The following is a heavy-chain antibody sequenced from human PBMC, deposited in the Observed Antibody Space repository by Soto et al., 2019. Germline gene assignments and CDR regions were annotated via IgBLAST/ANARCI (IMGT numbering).Heavy chain of an antibody. Sequence: QITLKESGPTLVKPTQTLTLTCTFSGFSLSTSGVGVGWIRQPPGKALEWLALIYWDDDKRYSPSLKSRLTNTKNSSPNPXVLTMTNMDPVDTATYYCAHRRDHYYDSSVYAFDIWGQGTMVTVSS. CDR3: AHRRDHYYDSSVYAFDI. CDR1: GFSLSTSGVG. D-gene: IGHD3-22*01. CDR2: IYWDDDK. V-gene: IGHV2-5*02. J-gene: IGHJ3*02.